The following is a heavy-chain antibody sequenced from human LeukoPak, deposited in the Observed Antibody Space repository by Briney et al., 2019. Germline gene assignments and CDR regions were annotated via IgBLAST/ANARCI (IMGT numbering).Heavy chain of an antibody. CDR2: IYYSGSV. Sequence: TSSETLSLTCTVSGGSISSSSYYWGWIRQPPGKGLEWIGNIYYSGSVYYNPSLKSRVTIFVDTSKNQFSLKLSSVTAADTAVYYCARHFLPGDNGGQLDYWGQGTLVTVSS. D-gene: IGHD4/OR15-4a*01. CDR3: ARHFLPGDNGGQLDY. J-gene: IGHJ4*02. V-gene: IGHV4-39*01. CDR1: GGSISSSSYY.